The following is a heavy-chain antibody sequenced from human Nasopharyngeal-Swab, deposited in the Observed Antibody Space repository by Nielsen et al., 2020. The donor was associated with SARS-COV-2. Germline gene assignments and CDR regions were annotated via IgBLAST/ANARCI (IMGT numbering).Heavy chain of an antibody. CDR3: ATERLVRGSWGLFDY. CDR2: ISSSSSTI. V-gene: IGHV3-48*02. Sequence: GESLKISCAASGFTFSSYSMNWVRQAPGKGPEWVSYISSSSSTIYYADSVKGRFTISRDNAKNSLYLQMNSLRDEDTAVYYCATERLVRGSWGLFDYWGQGTLVTVSS. J-gene: IGHJ4*02. D-gene: IGHD3-10*01. CDR1: GFTFSSYS.